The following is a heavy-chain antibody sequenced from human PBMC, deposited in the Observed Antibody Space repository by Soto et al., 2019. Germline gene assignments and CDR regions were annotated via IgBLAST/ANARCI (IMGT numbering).Heavy chain of an antibody. V-gene: IGHV3-74*01. J-gene: IGHJ4*02. CDR3: ARDLYSSSPEDY. Sequence: GSLRLSCAASGFTFGSFWMHWVRQAPGKGLVWVSRINSDGSSTTYADSVKGRFTISRDNVKNTLYLQMNSLRAEDTAVYYCARDLYSSSPEDYWGQGTLVTVSS. CDR2: INSDGSST. CDR1: GFTFGSFW. D-gene: IGHD4-4*01.